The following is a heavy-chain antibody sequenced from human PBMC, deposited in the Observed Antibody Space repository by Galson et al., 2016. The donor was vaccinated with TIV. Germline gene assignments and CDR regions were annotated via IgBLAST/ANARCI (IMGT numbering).Heavy chain of an antibody. V-gene: IGHV3-7*03. Sequence: SLRLSCAASGFTFSDYWMTWVRLTPGKGLEWVANIKEDGREENYVDSVTGRFTVSRDNARHSLFLQMTSLRAEDTAIYYCAREKAVGPALLDFWGQGVPVTVSP. J-gene: IGHJ4*02. CDR3: AREKAVGPALLDF. CDR2: IKEDGREE. CDR1: GFTFSDYW. D-gene: IGHD2-15*01.